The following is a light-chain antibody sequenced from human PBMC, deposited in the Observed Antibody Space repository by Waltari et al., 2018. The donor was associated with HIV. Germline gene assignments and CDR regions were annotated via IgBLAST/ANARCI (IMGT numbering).Light chain of an antibody. Sequence: QSVLTQPPSVSGAPGQRVTISCTGGSSNIGADYDVNWYQQIPGTAPKPLISGNKNRPSGVPDRFSASKSGTSASLAITGLQAEDEADYFCQSYDRSLSASVVFGGGTKLTVL. V-gene: IGLV1-40*01. CDR2: GNK. J-gene: IGLJ2*01. CDR1: SSNIGADYD. CDR3: QSYDRSLSASVV.